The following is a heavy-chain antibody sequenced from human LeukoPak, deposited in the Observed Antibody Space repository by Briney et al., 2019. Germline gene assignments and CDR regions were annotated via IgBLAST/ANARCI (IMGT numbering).Heavy chain of an antibody. D-gene: IGHD6-13*01. Sequence: GGSLRLSCAASGFNFGSYAMNWVRQAPGEGLEWVSSISSGSSFIYYADSVKVRFTISRDNAKNSLYLQMNSLRAEDTAVYFCTREAAAGIDYWGQGTLITVSS. CDR1: GFNFGSYA. CDR2: ISSGSSFI. CDR3: TREAAAGIDY. J-gene: IGHJ4*02. V-gene: IGHV3-21*01.